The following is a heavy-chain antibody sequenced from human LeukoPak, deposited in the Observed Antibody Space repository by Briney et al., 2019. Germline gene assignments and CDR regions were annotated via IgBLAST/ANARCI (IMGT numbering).Heavy chain of an antibody. J-gene: IGHJ4*02. D-gene: IGHD6-19*01. CDR1: GFTFSSYS. Sequence: PGGSLRLSCAASGFTFSSYSMNWVRQAPGKGLEWVSSISSSSYIYYADSVKGRFTISRDNAKNSLYLQMNSLRAEDTAVYYCARDYSGWGRDFDYWGQGTLVTVSS. CDR2: ISSSSYI. CDR3: ARDYSGWGRDFDY. V-gene: IGHV3-21*01.